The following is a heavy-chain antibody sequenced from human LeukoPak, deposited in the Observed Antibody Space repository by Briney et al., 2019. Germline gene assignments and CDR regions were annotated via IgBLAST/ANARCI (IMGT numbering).Heavy chain of an antibody. Sequence: SETLSLTCTVAGASINNYYWSCIRQPAGKGLEWVGRIYTRGSTNYNPSLKSRVTMSVDTYKNQFSLKLSSVTAADTAVYYCARGRYCSADICSGGDAFDIWGQGTMVSVSS. J-gene: IGHJ3*02. D-gene: IGHD2-15*01. CDR3: ARGRYCSADICSGGDAFDI. CDR2: IYTRGST. CDR1: GASINNYY. V-gene: IGHV4-4*07.